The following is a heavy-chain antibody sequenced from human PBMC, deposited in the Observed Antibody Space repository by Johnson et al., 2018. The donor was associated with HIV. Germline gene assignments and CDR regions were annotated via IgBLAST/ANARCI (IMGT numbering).Heavy chain of an antibody. V-gene: IGHV3-30*18. J-gene: IGHJ3*01. CDR1: GFIFSSYW. CDR2: ISFDGSHK. D-gene: IGHD3/OR15-3a*01. Sequence: VQLVESGGGLVQPGGSLRLSCAASGFIFSSYWMSWVRQAPGKGLEWVAVISFDGSHKYYTDSVKGLSTISRDNSNNTLYLHMNSLRPDDTGVYYCAKDKFMCLDNPVDAFDVWGQGTMVTFSS. CDR3: AKDKFMCLDNPVDAFDV.